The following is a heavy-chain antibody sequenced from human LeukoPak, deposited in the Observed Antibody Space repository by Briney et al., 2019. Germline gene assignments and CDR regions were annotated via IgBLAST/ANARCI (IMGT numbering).Heavy chain of an antibody. CDR2: VSYDGSKK. CDR1: GFIFSSYG. CDR3: AKEVARITFFDY. V-gene: IGHV3-30*18. Sequence: QAGGSLRLSCAASGFIFSSYGMHWVRQAPGKGLEWVAVVSYDGSKKYYADSVKGRFTISRDNSKNTLYLQMNSLRPEDTAVYYCAKEVARITFFDYWGQGTLVTVFS. D-gene: IGHD5-12*01. J-gene: IGHJ4*02.